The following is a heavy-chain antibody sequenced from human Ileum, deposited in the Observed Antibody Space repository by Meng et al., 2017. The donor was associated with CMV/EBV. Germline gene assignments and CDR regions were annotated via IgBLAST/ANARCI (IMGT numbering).Heavy chain of an antibody. V-gene: IGHV4-39*07. Sequence: SETLSLTCSVSGASIASSGYFWGWIRQPPEKGLEWIGTVDYSGTTHYNPSLRSRVTISKDTANKQFSLRLTYVTAADMAVYYCARLPIIVAGYGMDVWGQGTLVTVS. CDR3: ARLPIIVAGYGMDV. CDR1: GASIASSGYF. J-gene: IGHJ4*02. D-gene: IGHD5-12*01. CDR2: VDYSGTT.